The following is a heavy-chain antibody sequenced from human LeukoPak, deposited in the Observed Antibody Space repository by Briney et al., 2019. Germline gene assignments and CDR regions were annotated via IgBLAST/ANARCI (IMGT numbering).Heavy chain of an antibody. V-gene: IGHV3-7*04. CDR3: ARVSVGATNYFDF. Sequence: GGSLRLSCAASGFTFSSYWMSWVRQAPGKGLGWVANVNYDGSEKYYVDSVKGRFTISRDNARNSLYLQMNSLRAEDTAVYYCARVSVGATNYFDFWGQGTLVTVSS. CDR1: GFTFSSYW. CDR2: VNYDGSEK. J-gene: IGHJ4*02. D-gene: IGHD1-26*01.